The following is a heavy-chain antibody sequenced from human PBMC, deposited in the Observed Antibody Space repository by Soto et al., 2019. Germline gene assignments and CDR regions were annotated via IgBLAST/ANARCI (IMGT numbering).Heavy chain of an antibody. CDR1: GFTVSSNY. CDR2: LSSGGNT. Sequence: EVQLVETGGILIQPGGSLRLSCAASGFTVSSNYMSWVRQAPGKGLEWVSFLSSGGNTFYADSVKGRFTISRDKSKNTLYLQMNSLRAEDTAVYYCAKDRQWDETTYFDYWGQGTLVTVSS. J-gene: IGHJ4*02. D-gene: IGHD4-17*01. CDR3: AKDRQWDETTYFDY. V-gene: IGHV3-53*02.